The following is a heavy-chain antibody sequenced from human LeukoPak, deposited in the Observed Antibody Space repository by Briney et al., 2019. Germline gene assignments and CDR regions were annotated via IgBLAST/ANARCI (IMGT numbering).Heavy chain of an antibody. D-gene: IGHD2-2*03. Sequence: ASVKVSCKASGGTFSSYAISWVRQAPGQGLEWMGGIIPIFGTASYAQKFQGRVTISADESTSTAYMELSSLRSEDTAVYHCASGYCSTTSCYVNPYFDYWGQGTLVTVSS. CDR3: ASGYCSTTSCYVNPYFDY. CDR1: GGTFSSYA. V-gene: IGHV1-69*13. J-gene: IGHJ4*02. CDR2: IIPIFGTA.